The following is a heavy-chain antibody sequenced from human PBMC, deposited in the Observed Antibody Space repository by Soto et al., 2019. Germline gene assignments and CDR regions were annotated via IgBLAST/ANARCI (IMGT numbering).Heavy chain of an antibody. D-gene: IGHD3-22*01. CDR3: ARAIGPTLFDY. V-gene: IGHV3-13*04. CDR2: IGTTGDT. J-gene: IGHJ4*02. CDR1: GFTFSSYD. Sequence: EVQLVESGGGLVQPGGSLRLSFSASGFTFSSYDMHWVRQGTGKGLEWVSAIGTTGDTYYAGSVKGRFTISRENAKNSVYLQMNSLRAGDTAIYFCARAIGPTLFDYWGQGTLVTVSS.